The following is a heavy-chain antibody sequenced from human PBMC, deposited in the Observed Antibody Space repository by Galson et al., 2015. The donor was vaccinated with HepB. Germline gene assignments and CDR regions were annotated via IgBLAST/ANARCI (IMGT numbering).Heavy chain of an antibody. J-gene: IGHJ6*02. CDR2: ISYDGSNK. Sequence: SLRLSCAASGFTFSSYGMHWVRQAPGKGLEWVAVISYDGSNKYYADSVKGRFTISRDNSKNTLYLQMNSLRAEDTAVYYCAKEKMPYCGGDCYGGFYYYYGMDVWGQGTTVTVSS. V-gene: IGHV3-30*18. D-gene: IGHD2-21*01. CDR1: GFTFSSYG. CDR3: AKEKMPYCGGDCYGGFYYYYGMDV.